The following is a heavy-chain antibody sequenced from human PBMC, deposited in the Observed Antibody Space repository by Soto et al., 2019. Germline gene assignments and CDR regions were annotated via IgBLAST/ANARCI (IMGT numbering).Heavy chain of an antibody. CDR3: ARSDGYNFNWLDS. CDR1: GYTFATYD. V-gene: IGHV1-8*01. Sequence: QVQLVQSGAEVKTPGASVKVSCKASGYTFATYDMNWVRQAPGQGLEWMGWMNPNSGNTGYAQKFQGRLTMTRDTALSVAHMELSSLRNGGTAVYYRARSDGYNFNWLDSWGQGTLVTVSA. D-gene: IGHD2-21*01. J-gene: IGHJ5*01. CDR2: MNPNSGNT.